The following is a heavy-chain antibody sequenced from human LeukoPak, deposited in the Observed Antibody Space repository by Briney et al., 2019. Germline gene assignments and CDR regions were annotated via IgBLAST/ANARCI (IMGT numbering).Heavy chain of an antibody. CDR3: ATGITIFGVVPIWEDY. J-gene: IGHJ4*02. Sequence: ERSLRLSCAASGFTFSSYAMHWVRQAPGKGLEWVAVISYDGSNKYYADSVKGRFTISRDNSKNTLYLQMNSLRAEDAAVYYCATGITIFGVVPIWEDYWGQGTLVTVSS. D-gene: IGHD3-3*01. V-gene: IGHV3-30*01. CDR2: ISYDGSNK. CDR1: GFTFSSYA.